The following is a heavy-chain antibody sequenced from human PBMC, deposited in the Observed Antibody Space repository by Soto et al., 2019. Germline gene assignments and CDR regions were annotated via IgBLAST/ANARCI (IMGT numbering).Heavy chain of an antibody. CDR1: GYTFTNYD. J-gene: IGHJ4*02. CDR3: ARFVRHQLPTIDY. D-gene: IGHD1-26*01. V-gene: IGHV1-8*01. Sequence: GASVKVSCKASGYTFTNYDINWVRRATGQGLEWMGWMNPSNGSTGYAQKFQGRVTMTRDTSISTAYMELSSLTSADTAVYYCARFVRHQLPTIDYWGQGALVTVSS. CDR2: MNPSNGST.